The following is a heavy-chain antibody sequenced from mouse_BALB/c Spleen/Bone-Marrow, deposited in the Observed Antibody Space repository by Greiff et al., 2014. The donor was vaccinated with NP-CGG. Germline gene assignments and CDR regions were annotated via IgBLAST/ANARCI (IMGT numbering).Heavy chain of an antibody. CDR3: AGWWGRNGNIGGAMDY. CDR1: GYTFTDYA. D-gene: IGHD2-1*01. Sequence: VQLVESGAELVRPGVSVKISCKGSGYTFTDYAMHWVKQSHAKSLEWIGVISTYYGDANYNQKFKGKATMTVDKSSSTAYMERARLKSEDSAIEYCAGWWGRNGNIGGAMDYWGQGTSVTVSS. J-gene: IGHJ4*01. CDR2: ISTYYGDA. V-gene: IGHV1S137*01.